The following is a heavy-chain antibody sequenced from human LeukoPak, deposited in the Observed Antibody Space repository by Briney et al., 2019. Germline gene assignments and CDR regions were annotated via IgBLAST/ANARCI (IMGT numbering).Heavy chain of an antibody. Sequence: PSETLSLTCTVSGGSISSYYWSWIRQPPGKGLEWIGYIYYSGSTNYNPSLKSRVTISVDTSKNQFSLKLSSVTAADTAVYYCARTGGQSNYYYYMDVWGKGTTVTVSS. J-gene: IGHJ6*03. CDR1: GGSISSYY. CDR2: IYYSGST. D-gene: IGHD1-14*01. V-gene: IGHV4-59*01. CDR3: ARTGGQSNYYYYMDV.